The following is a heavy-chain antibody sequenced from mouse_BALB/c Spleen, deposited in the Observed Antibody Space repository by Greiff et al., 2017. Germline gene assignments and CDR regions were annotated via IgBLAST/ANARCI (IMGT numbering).Heavy chain of an antibody. J-gene: IGHJ3*01. CDR1: GYSFTSYW. CDR3: TRTPKRPLLYGNYEAWFAY. D-gene: IGHD2-1*01. Sequence: EVKLVESGTVLARPGASVKMSCKASGYSFTSYWMHWVKQRPGQGLEWIGAIYPGNSDTSYNQKFKGKAKLTAVTSASTAYMELSSLTNEDSAVYYCTRTPKRPLLYGNYEAWFAYWGQGTLVTVSA. V-gene: IGHV1-5*01. CDR2: IYPGNSDT.